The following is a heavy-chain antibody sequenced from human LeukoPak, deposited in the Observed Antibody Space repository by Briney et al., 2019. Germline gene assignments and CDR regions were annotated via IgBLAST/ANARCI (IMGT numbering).Heavy chain of an antibody. Sequence: QPGGSLRLSCAASGFTFSSYAMHWVRQAPGKGLEWVAVISYDGSNKYYADSVKGRFTISRDNSKNTLYLQMNSLRAEDTAVYYCARDLRSYGDAPVNWGQGTLVTVSS. CDR2: ISYDGSNK. V-gene: IGHV3-30-3*01. CDR1: GFTFSSYA. D-gene: IGHD4-17*01. J-gene: IGHJ4*02. CDR3: ARDLRSYGDAPVN.